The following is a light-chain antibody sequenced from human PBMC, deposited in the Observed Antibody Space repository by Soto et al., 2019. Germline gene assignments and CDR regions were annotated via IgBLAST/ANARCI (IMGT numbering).Light chain of an antibody. V-gene: IGLV2-11*01. J-gene: IGLJ1*01. CDR3: CSYAGSYTGV. CDR2: DVS. CDR1: SSDVGGYNY. Sequence: QSVLAQPRSVSGSPGQSVTISCTGTSSDVGGYNYVSWYQQHPGKAPKLMIYDVSKRLSGVPDRFSGSKSGNTASLTISGLQAEDEADYYCCSYAGSYTGVFGTGTKVTVL.